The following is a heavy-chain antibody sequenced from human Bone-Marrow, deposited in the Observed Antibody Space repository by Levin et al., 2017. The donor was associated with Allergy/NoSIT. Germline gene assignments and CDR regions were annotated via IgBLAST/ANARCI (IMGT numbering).Heavy chain of an antibody. D-gene: IGHD5-12*01. V-gene: IGHV3-7*02. CDR2: IEKDGSDI. J-gene: IGHJ4*01. CDR1: GFTFRNYW. CDR3: ATNSDYRFDF. Sequence: GGSLRLSCAASGFTFRNYWMSWVRQAPGKGLEWVANIEKDGSDIHYVDSVKGRFTISRDNGKNSVYLQMNSLRAEDTAVYYCATNSDYRFDFWGQGTLVTVSS.